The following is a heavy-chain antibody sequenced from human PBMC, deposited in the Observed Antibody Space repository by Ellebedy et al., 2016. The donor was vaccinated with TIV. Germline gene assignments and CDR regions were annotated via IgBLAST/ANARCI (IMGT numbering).Heavy chain of an antibody. CDR2: IKTDGSET. V-gene: IGHV3-7*01. D-gene: IGHD3-10*01. CDR1: GFSFSNFW. J-gene: IGHJ4*02. Sequence: PGGSLRLSCAAWGFSFSNFWMSWVRQAPGKGLEWVAHIKTDGSETYYVDSVKGRFTISRDNAKNSLFLQMDNLRAEDTAIYFCARDRGDGGRLSFFDFWGQGTLVTVST. CDR3: ARDRGDGGRLSFFDF.